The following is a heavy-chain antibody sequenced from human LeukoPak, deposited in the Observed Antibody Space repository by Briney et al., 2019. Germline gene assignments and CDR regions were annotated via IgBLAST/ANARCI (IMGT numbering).Heavy chain of an antibody. D-gene: IGHD3-9*01. J-gene: IGHJ4*02. Sequence: SETLSLTCTVSGDSVTNSRVYWAWIRQTPGEGLEWIGSIYKNGRTYYNPSLKSRVTISVDTSRNQFSLRLSSVTAADTAVYYCARHQSYFDVLTGYSFDYWGQGTLVTVSS. CDR2: IYKNGRT. V-gene: IGHV4-39*01. CDR3: ARHQSYFDVLTGYSFDY. CDR1: GDSVTNSRVY.